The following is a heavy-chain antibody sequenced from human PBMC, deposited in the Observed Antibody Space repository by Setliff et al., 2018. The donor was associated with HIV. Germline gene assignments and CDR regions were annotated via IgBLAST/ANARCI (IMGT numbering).Heavy chain of an antibody. Sequence: GASVKVSCKASGYTFTAYFMHWVRQAPGQGLEWMGRINPNSGGTNYAQKFQGGVTMTRDTSISTAYMELTRLRSDDTAVYYCATKLYYTNGVCLDAFDIWGQGTMVTVSS. D-gene: IGHD2-8*01. CDR2: INPNSGGT. J-gene: IGHJ3*02. CDR1: GYTFTAYF. CDR3: ATKLYYTNGVCLDAFDI. V-gene: IGHV1-2*06.